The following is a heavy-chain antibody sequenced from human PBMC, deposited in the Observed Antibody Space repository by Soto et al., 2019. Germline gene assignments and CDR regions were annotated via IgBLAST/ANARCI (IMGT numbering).Heavy chain of an antibody. Sequence: PSETLSLTCTVSGGSISSGGYYWSWIRQHPGKGLEWIGYIYYSRSTYYNPSLKSRVTISVDTSKNQFSLKLSSVTAADTAVYYCARGNSYGYNWFDPWGQGTLVTVSS. CDR1: GGSISSGGYY. D-gene: IGHD5-18*01. CDR3: ARGNSYGYNWFDP. CDR2: IYYSRST. V-gene: IGHV4-31*03. J-gene: IGHJ5*02.